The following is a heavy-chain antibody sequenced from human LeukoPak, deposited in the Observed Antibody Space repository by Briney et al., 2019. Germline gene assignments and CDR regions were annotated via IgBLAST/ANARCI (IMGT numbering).Heavy chain of an antibody. CDR1: GYTFSDLS. Sequence: ASVKVSCKVSGYTFSDLSVHWVRQAPGKGLEWMGGFDPAEGKNIDAQKFQGRVTLTVDTSTETVYMELSSLTSDDTAVYYCATRALRFLEWPEFDYWGQGTLVTVSS. CDR3: ATRALRFLEWPEFDY. J-gene: IGHJ4*02. CDR2: FDPAEGKN. D-gene: IGHD3-3*01. V-gene: IGHV1-24*01.